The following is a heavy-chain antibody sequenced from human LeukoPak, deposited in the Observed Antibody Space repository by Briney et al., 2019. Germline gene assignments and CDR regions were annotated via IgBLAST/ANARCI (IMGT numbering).Heavy chain of an antibody. CDR2: IYHSWST. D-gene: IGHD2/OR15-2a*01. CDR1: GGSISSSNW. J-gene: IGHJ5*02. Sequence: PSETLTLTCAVSGGSISSSNWWSWLRPPPGTGLGLIGEIYHSWSTHYNPSHQRLLTLPVEPYKNKFSPRLTSVSAADAAVYHCVSGFTFFDPWGQGTLVTVSS. CDR3: VSGFTFFDP. V-gene: IGHV4-4*02.